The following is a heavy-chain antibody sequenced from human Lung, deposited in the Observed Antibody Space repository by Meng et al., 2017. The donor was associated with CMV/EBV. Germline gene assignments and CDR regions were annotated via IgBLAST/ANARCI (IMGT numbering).Heavy chain of an antibody. V-gene: IGHV3-11*01. D-gene: IGHD1/OR15-1a*01. CDR2: ISSSGSTI. J-gene: IGHJ6*02. CDR3: ARTGTSANYYYYYGRDV. Sequence: RGSLGLXCAASGFTFSDYYMSWIRQAPGKGLERVSYISSSGSTIYYADSVKGRFTISRDNAKNSLYLQMNSLRAEDTAVYYCARTGTSANYYYYYGRDVGXQGTXVTVAS. CDR1: GFTFSDYY.